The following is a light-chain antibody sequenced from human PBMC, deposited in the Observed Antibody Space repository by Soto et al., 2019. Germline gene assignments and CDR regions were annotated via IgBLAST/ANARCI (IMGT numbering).Light chain of an antibody. CDR3: QQYGRSRS. J-gene: IGKJ5*01. V-gene: IGKV3-11*01. CDR1: QSFRGL. Sequence: EVVLTQSPVTLSLSPGERATLSCRASQSFRGLLAWYQQKPGQAPRLLIYDAYNRATGIPPRFSGSGSGTDFTLTISSLEPEDFAVYYCQQYGRSRSFGQGTRLEIK. CDR2: DAY.